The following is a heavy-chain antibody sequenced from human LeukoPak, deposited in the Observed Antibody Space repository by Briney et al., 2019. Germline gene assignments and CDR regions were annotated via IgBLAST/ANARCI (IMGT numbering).Heavy chain of an antibody. J-gene: IGHJ4*02. V-gene: IGHV1-69*04. Sequence: ASVKVSCKASGGTFSSYAISWVRRAPGQGLEWMGRIIPILGIANYAQKFQGRVTITADKSTSTAYMELSSLRSEDTAVYYCAEGNPAMALDYWGQGTLVTVSS. CDR1: GGTFSSYA. CDR2: IIPILGIA. CDR3: AEGNPAMALDY. D-gene: IGHD5-18*01.